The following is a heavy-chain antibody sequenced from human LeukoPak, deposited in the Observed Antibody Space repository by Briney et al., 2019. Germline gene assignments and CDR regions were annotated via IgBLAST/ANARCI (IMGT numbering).Heavy chain of an antibody. CDR3: ARRPRYCSSTSCYTKLNWFDP. CDR1: GGSISSYY. D-gene: IGHD2-2*02. J-gene: IGHJ5*02. Sequence: SSETLSLTCTVSGGSISSYYWNWIRQPPGKGLEWIGEINHSGSTNYNPSLKSRVTISVDTSKNQFSLKLSSVTAADTAVYYCARRPRYCSSTSCYTKLNWFDPWGQGTLVTVSS. V-gene: IGHV4-34*01. CDR2: INHSGST.